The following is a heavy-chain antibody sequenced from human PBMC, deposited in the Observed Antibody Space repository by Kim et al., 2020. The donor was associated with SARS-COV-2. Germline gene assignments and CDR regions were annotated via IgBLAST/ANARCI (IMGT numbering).Heavy chain of an antibody. J-gene: IGHJ4*02. Sequence: GGSLRLSCVASGFSFSSFAMNWVRQAPGKGLEWVSGISGSGGNMKNYADSVKGRFTISRDNFNNTLYLQSNSLTAEDTAVYYCARDWLGVVAASPYYWGQGTLVTVAS. CDR2: ISGSGGNMK. V-gene: IGHV3-23*01. CDR3: ARDWLGVVAASPYY. D-gene: IGHD2-15*01. CDR1: GFSFSSFA.